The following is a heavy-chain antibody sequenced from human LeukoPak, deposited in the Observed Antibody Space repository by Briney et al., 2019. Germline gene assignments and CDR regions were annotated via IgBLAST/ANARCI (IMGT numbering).Heavy chain of an antibody. Sequence: GGSLRLSCAASGFTFSSYAMSWVRQAPGKGLEWVAVISYDGSNKYYADSVKGRFTISRDNSKNTLYLQMNSLRAEDTAVYYCAKTTDDYYYYGMDVWGQGTTVTVSS. J-gene: IGHJ6*02. CDR1: GFTFSSYA. CDR3: AKTTDDYYYYGMDV. D-gene: IGHD1-1*01. V-gene: IGHV3-30*18. CDR2: ISYDGSNK.